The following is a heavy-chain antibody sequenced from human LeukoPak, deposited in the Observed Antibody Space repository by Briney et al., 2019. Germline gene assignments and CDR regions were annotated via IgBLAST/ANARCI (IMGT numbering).Heavy chain of an antibody. CDR2: IYPGDSDT. CDR3: ARLGYCSRGTCYAFDY. CDR1: GYTFTSKW. J-gene: IGHJ4*02. D-gene: IGHD2-2*01. Sequence: GESLKISCNGSGYTFTSKWIGWVRQMPGKGLEWMGIIYPGDSDTRYSPSFQGQVTMSADKSITTAYLQWSSLKASDTAMYYCARLGYCSRGTCYAFDYWGQGTLVTVSS. V-gene: IGHV5-51*01.